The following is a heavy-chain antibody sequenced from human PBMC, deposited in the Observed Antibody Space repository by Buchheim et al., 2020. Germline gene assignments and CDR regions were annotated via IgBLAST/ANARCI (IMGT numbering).Heavy chain of an antibody. D-gene: IGHD3-22*01. Sequence: EVQLVESGGGLVQPGGSLRLSCAASGFTFSSYWMSWVRQAPGKGLEWVANIKQDGSEKYYVDSVKGRFTISRHNAKNSLYLQMNSLRAEDTAVYYCARGRPTSPSGYPYYFDYWGQGTL. V-gene: IGHV3-7*01. J-gene: IGHJ4*02. CDR1: GFTFSSYW. CDR3: ARGRPTSPSGYPYYFDY. CDR2: IKQDGSEK.